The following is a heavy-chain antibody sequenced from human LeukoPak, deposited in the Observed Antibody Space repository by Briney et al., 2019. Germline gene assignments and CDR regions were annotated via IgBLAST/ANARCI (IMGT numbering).Heavy chain of an antibody. Sequence: PSETLSLTCTVSGGSISSSSYYWGWIRQPPGKGLEWIGSIYYSGSTYYNPSLKSRVTISVDTSKNQFSLKLSSVTAADTAVYYCARHYDILTGYPIDNWGQGTLVTVSS. CDR1: GGSISSSSYY. V-gene: IGHV4-39*01. D-gene: IGHD3-9*01. CDR2: IYYSGST. CDR3: ARHYDILTGYPIDN. J-gene: IGHJ4*02.